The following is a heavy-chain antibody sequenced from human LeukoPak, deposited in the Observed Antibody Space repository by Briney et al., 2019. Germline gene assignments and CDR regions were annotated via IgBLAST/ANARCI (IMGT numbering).Heavy chain of an antibody. J-gene: IGHJ4*02. Sequence: SVKVSCPASGGTFSSYAISWVRQAPGQGLEWKGGIIPIFGTANYEQTFQGRVTITADESTSTAYMELSSLRAEDTAVYYCAREAGDSPVYFDYWGQGTLVTVSS. V-gene: IGHV1-69*13. CDR1: GGTFSSYA. CDR3: AREAGDSPVYFDY. CDR2: IIPIFGTA. D-gene: IGHD7-27*01.